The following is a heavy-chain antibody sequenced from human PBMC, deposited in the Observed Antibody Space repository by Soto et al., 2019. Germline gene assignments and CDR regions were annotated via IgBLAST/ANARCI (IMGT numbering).Heavy chain of an antibody. CDR3: ARDLAGLDY. CDR1: GFTFGGFW. V-gene: IGHV3-7*05. Sequence: PGGSLRLSYVASGFTFGGFWMSWVRQAPGKGLEWVANIKQDGSEKNYVDFVKGRFTISRDNAKNSLFLQMSSLRADDTAVYYCARDLAGLDYWGQGTLVTVSS. J-gene: IGHJ4*02. CDR2: IKQDGSEK.